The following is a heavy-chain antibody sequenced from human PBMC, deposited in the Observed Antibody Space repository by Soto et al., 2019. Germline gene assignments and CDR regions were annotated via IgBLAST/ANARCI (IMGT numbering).Heavy chain of an antibody. CDR1: GYTFTSYG. CDR2: ISAYNGNT. CDR3: ARVARHYYDSSGYSSGAFDI. J-gene: IGHJ3*02. V-gene: IGHV1-18*04. D-gene: IGHD3-22*01. Sequence: ASVTVSCKASGYTFTSYGISWVRQAPGQGLEWMGWISAYNGNTNYAQKLQGRVTMTTDTSTSTAYMELRSLRSDDTAVYYCARVARHYYDSSGYSSGAFDIWGQGTMVTVS.